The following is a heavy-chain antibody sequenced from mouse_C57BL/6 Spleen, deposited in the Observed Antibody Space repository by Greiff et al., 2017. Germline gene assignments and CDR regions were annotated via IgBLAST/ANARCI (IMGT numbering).Heavy chain of an antibody. J-gene: IGHJ4*01. D-gene: IGHD2-12*01. CDR2: IDPSDSYT. Sequence: QVQLQQPGAELVRPGTSVKLSCKASGYTFTSYWMHWVKQRPGQGLEWIGVIDPSDSYTKYNQKFKGKATLTVDTSSSTAYMQLSSLTSEDSAVYYCARELYHYAMDYWGQGTSVTVSS. V-gene: IGHV1-59*01. CDR1: GYTFTSYW. CDR3: ARELYHYAMDY.